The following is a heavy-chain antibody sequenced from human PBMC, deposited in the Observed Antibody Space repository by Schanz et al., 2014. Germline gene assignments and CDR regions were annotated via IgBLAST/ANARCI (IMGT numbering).Heavy chain of an antibody. V-gene: IGHV1-18*01. Sequence: QVQLVQSGGEVKKPGASAMVSCKASGYTFNNHGISWVRQAPGQGLEWMGWISVYHGHTNYAEKVHGRVTMTTDTSTSTAYMELRSLISDDTAVYYCVRDAGWAFGDYHGMDVWGQGTSVTVSS. D-gene: IGHD3-10*01. CDR3: VRDAGWAFGDYHGMDV. CDR2: ISVYHGHT. J-gene: IGHJ6*02. CDR1: GYTFNNHG.